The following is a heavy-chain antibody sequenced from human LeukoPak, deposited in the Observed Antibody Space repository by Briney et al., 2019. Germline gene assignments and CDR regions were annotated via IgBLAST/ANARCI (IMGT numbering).Heavy chain of an antibody. Sequence: GGSLRLSCAASEFIFSSYSMNWVRQAPWKGLEWVSTISGSGGSTYYADSVKGRFTISRDNSKNTLYLQMNSLRAEDTAVYYCAKDPTAANNYGDYVDYWGQGTLVTVSS. CDR3: AKDPTAANNYGDYVDY. CDR2: ISGSGGST. V-gene: IGHV3-23*01. CDR1: EFIFSSYS. D-gene: IGHD4-17*01. J-gene: IGHJ4*02.